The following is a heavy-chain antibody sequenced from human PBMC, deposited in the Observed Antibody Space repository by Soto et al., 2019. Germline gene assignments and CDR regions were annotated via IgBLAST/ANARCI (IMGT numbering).Heavy chain of an antibody. V-gene: IGHV1-2*02. Sequence: ASVKVSCKASENTFIVYYLHWVRQAPGQGLERMGWISPYSGHTDPAQKFQARVTLTRDTSTRTVYMELSRLTSDDTAAYYCAWVGPTPIFSHRAQGALAPVCS. J-gene: IGHJ4*02. CDR1: ENTFIVYY. CDR3: AWVGPTPIFSH. D-gene: IGHD3-3*01. CDR2: ISPYSGHT.